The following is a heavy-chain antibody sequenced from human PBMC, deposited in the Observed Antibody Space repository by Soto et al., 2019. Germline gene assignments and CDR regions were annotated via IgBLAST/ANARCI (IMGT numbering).Heavy chain of an antibody. V-gene: IGHV4-59*11. CDR3: ARANWYSEY. CDR2: VYYNGIT. CDR1: CGSINNHY. J-gene: IGHJ4*02. Sequence: SETLSLTCTVSCGSINNHYWSWIRQPPGKGLEWLGYVYYNGITNYNPSLKSRVTMSVDTSKNQVSLNLTSLTAADTATYYCARANWYSEYWGKGIPVTVSS. D-gene: IGHD7-27*01.